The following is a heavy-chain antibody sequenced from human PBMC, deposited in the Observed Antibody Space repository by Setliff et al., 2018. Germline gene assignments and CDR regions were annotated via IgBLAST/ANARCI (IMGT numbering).Heavy chain of an antibody. CDR2: LHTSGST. J-gene: IGHJ4*02. CDR3: AASRAYTGAVEEWFLPKTFDF. V-gene: IGHV4-61*02. D-gene: IGHD3-10*01. Sequence: SETLSLTCAVSGASINSGTYYWSWIRQPAGKGLEWVGRLHTSGSTTYNPSLQSRVTISVDTSKNHFSLNLTSVTAADTALYYCAASRAYTGAVEEWFLPKTFDFWGQGSPVTVSS. CDR1: GASINSGTYY.